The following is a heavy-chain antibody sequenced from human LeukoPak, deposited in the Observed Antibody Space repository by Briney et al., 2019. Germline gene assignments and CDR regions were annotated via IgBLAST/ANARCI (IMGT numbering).Heavy chain of an antibody. CDR3: AREVYGRYETNWFDP. CDR2: SSAYNGDT. Sequence: ASVKVSCRTSGYTFSSYGITGVRQAPGQGLECMGWSSAYNGDTKYAQNLQGRVTMTTDTSTSTAYMELRSLRSDDTAMYYCAREVYGRYETNWFDPWGQGTLVSVSS. D-gene: IGHD5/OR15-5a*01. CDR1: GYTFSSYG. J-gene: IGHJ5*02. V-gene: IGHV1-18*04.